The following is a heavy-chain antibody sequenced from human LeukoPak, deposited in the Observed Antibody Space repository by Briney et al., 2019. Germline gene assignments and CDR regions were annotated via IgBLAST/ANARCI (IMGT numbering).Heavy chain of an antibody. V-gene: IGHV3-74*01. Sequence: GGSLRFSCAASGFTFSSYWMHWVRHAPGKGLVWVSRISSDGSSTTYADSVKGRFTISRDNAKNTLYLQMNSLRAEDTAVYYCGRGGKVEQLVLARWGQGSLVTVSS. D-gene: IGHD6-13*01. CDR1: GFTFSSYW. CDR2: ISSDGSST. CDR3: GRGGKVEQLVLAR. J-gene: IGHJ4*02.